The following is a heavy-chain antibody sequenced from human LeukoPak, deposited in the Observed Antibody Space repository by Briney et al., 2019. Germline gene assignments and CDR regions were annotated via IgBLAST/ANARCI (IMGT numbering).Heavy chain of an antibody. CDR3: AKDFVVVPGNVNYFDY. J-gene: IGHJ4*02. CDR2: ISGSGGST. D-gene: IGHD2-21*02. V-gene: IGHV3-23*01. Sequence: PWGSLRLSCAASGFTFSSYAMSWVRQAPGKGLEWVSAISGSGGSTYYADSVKGRFTISRDNSKNTLYLQMNSLRAEDTAVYYCAKDFVVVPGNVNYFDYWGQGTLVTVSS. CDR1: GFTFSSYA.